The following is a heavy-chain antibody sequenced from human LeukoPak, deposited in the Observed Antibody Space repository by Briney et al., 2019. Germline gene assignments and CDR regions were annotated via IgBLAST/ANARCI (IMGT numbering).Heavy chain of an antibody. D-gene: IGHD5-18*01. CDR3: ARGLSGITGYTYGRGIDY. CDR2: IKKDGSEK. V-gene: IGHV3-7*01. J-gene: IGHJ4*02. CDR1: GFTFSSHW. Sequence: GGPLRLSCAASGFTFSSHWMSWVRQAPGKGLEWVANIKKDGSEKYYVDSVKGRFTISRDNAKTSLYLQMNSLRAEDTAVYYCARGLSGITGYTYGRGIDYWGQGTLVTVSS.